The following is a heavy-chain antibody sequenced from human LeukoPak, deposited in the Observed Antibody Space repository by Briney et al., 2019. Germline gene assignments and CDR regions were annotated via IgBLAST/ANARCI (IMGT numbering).Heavy chain of an antibody. J-gene: IGHJ6*03. V-gene: IGHV4-59*01. Sequence: SETLSLTCTVSGGSISSYYWSWIRQPPGKGLEWIGYIYYSGSTNYNPSLKSRVTISVDTSKNQFSLKLSSVTAADTAVYYCARSYSNPPYYYYYYKDVWGKGTTVTVSS. CDR1: GGSISSYY. D-gene: IGHD3-10*01. CDR2: IYYSGST. CDR3: ARSYSNPPYYYYYYKDV.